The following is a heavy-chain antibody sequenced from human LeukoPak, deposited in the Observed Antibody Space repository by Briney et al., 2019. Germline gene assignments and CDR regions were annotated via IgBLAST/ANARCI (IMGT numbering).Heavy chain of an antibody. Sequence: GASVKVSCKASGYTFTGYYMHWVRQAPGQGLERMGWINPNSGGTNYAQKFQGRVTMTRDTSISTAYMELSRLRSDDTAVYYCARGEYNWNDRKWFDPWGQGTLVTVSS. D-gene: IGHD1-1*01. CDR3: ARGEYNWNDRKWFDP. CDR2: INPNSGGT. CDR1: GYTFTGYY. J-gene: IGHJ5*02. V-gene: IGHV1-2*02.